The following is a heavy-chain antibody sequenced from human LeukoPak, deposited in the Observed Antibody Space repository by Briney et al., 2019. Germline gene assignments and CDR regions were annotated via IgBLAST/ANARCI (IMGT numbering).Heavy chain of an antibody. CDR2: IYYSGST. CDR1: GGSISSGGYY. J-gene: IGHJ3*02. Sequence: SQTLSLTCTVSGGSISSGGYYWSWIRQHPGKGLEWIGYIYYSGSTYYNPSLKSRVTISVDTSKNQFSLKLSSVTAADTAVYYCARRVYYYDSSGDLDAFDIWGQGTMVTVSS. CDR3: ARRVYYYDSSGDLDAFDI. V-gene: IGHV4-31*03. D-gene: IGHD3-22*01.